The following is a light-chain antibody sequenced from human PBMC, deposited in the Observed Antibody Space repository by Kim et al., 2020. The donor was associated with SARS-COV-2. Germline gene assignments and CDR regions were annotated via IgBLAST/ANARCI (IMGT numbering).Light chain of an antibody. CDR1: QSVSSY. CDR3: QQRSNWT. J-gene: IGKJ1*01. V-gene: IGKV3-11*01. CDR2: DAS. Sequence: LSLSPGERATLSCRASQSVSSYLAWYQQKPGQAPRLLIYDASNRATGIPARFSGSGSGTDFTLTISSLEPEDFAVYYCQQRSNWTFGQGTKVEIK.